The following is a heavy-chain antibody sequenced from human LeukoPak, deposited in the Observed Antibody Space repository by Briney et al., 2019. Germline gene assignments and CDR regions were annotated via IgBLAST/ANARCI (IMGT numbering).Heavy chain of an antibody. CDR1: GFTFSDYY. V-gene: IGHV3-11*04. D-gene: IGHD3-9*01. CDR3: AREHYDILTGYYRDFDY. CDR2: ISSSGSTI. J-gene: IGHJ4*02. Sequence: GGSLRLSCAASGFTFSDYYMSWIRQAPGKGLEWVSYISSSGSTIYYADSVKGRFTISRDNAKNSLYLQMNSLRAEDTAVYYCAREHYDILTGYYRDFDYWGQGTLVTVSS.